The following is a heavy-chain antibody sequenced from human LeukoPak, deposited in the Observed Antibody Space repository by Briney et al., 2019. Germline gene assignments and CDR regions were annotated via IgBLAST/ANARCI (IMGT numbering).Heavy chain of an antibody. CDR3: ARLPPYSSSWYFDY. D-gene: IGHD6-13*01. CDR2: IYYSGST. CDR1: GGSISSGGYY. V-gene: IGHV4-31*03. Sequence: SQTLSLTCTVSGGSISSGGYYWSWIRQHPGKGLEWIGYIYYSGSTYYNPSLKSRVTISVDTSKNQFSLKLSSVTAADTAVYYCARLPPYSSSWYFDYWGQGTLVTVSS. J-gene: IGHJ4*02.